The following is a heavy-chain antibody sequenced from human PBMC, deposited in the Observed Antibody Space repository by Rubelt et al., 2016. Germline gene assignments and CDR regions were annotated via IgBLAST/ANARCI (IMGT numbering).Heavy chain of an antibody. CDR1: GGSFSGYY. CDR2: IYQDGSNK. J-gene: IGHJ4*02. Sequence: QVQLQQWGAGLLKPSETLSLTCAVYGGSFSGYYWSWIRQPPGKGLEWVAVIYQDGSNKYYADSVKGRFTLSRDNSKNTLYLQMNSLRAEDTAVYYCAREGSSRDWYSTDYWGQGTLVTVSS. V-gene: IGHV3-33*08. CDR3: AREGSSRDWYSTDY. D-gene: IGHD6-19*01.